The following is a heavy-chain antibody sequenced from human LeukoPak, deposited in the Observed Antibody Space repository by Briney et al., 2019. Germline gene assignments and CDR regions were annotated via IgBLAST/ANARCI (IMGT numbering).Heavy chain of an antibody. Sequence: PSETLSLTCTVSGASISVYYWTWIRQPAGKGLEWIGRIYPSGSTNYNPSLKSRGTMSVDTSKNQFSLNLSSVTAADTAVYYCARDRGIVGATSAIRFXYWGQGALVTVSS. CDR2: IYPSGST. CDR3: ARDRGIVGATSAIRFXY. D-gene: IGHD1-26*01. V-gene: IGHV4-4*07. CDR1: GASISVYY. J-gene: IGHJ4*02.